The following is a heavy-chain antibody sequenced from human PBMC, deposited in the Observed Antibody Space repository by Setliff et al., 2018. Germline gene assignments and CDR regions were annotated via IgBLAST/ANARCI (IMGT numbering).Heavy chain of an antibody. V-gene: IGHV3-74*03. J-gene: IGHJ5*02. CDR1: GFTFSTYW. Sequence: GGSLRLSCAASGFTFSTYWMHWVRQAPGQGLVWVARISTGGSSITYADSVKGRFTISRDNARNTLYLQMNSLTAEDTAVYYCARVGSKPQLGWFDPWGQGTLVTVSS. CDR3: ARVGSKPQLGWFDP. CDR2: ISTGGSSI. D-gene: IGHD1-26*01.